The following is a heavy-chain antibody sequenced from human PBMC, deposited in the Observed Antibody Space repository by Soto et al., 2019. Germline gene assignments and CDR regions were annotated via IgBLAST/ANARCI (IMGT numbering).Heavy chain of an antibody. V-gene: IGHV3-9*01. CDR2: INWNSGSI. J-gene: IGHJ1*01. D-gene: IGHD6-13*01. Sequence: EVQLVESGGGLVQPGRSLRLSCAASGFTFDDYAMHWVRQVPGKGLEWVSGINWNSGSIGYADSVKGRFAISRDNAKNCLHLQMNSLRAEDTAFYYCVKDESINWYSGHVRQWGQGTRVTVSS. CDR3: VKDESINWYSGHVRQ. CDR1: GFTFDDYA.